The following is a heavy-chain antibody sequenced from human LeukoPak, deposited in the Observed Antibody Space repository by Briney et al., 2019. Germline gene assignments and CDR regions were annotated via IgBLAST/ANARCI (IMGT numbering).Heavy chain of an antibody. Sequence: GGSLRLSCAASGFTFSSYGMHWVRQAPGKGLEWVAVIWYDGSNKYYADSVKGRFTISRDNSKNTLYLQMNSLRAENTAVYYCAKRAAYMDVWGKGTTVTVSS. CDR3: AKRAAYMDV. V-gene: IGHV3-33*06. CDR1: GFTFSSYG. J-gene: IGHJ6*03. D-gene: IGHD6-25*01. CDR2: IWYDGSNK.